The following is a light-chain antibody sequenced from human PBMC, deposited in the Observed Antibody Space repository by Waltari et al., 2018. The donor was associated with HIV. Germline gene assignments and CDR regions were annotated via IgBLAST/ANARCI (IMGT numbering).Light chain of an antibody. CDR1: KLGNRY. Sequence: SYELTQPPSVSVSPGQTATITCSGYKLGNRYVCWYEQKPGQSPLLVIYDDTKRPSGIPGRVSGSNAVNTATLTISGTQAVDEADYYCLAWDSSTVIFGGGTRLTVL. J-gene: IGLJ2*01. CDR3: LAWDSSTVI. CDR2: DDT. V-gene: IGLV3-1*01.